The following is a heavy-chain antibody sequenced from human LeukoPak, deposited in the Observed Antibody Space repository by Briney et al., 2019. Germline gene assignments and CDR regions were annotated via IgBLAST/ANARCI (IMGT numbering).Heavy chain of an antibody. J-gene: IGHJ4*02. CDR2: ISSSSSYI. V-gene: IGHV3-21*01. D-gene: IGHD2-21*02. CDR3: ARGGVVVTAAESANFDY. CDR1: GFTFSSYS. Sequence: GGSLRLSCAASGFTFSSYSMNWVRQAPGKGLEWVSSISSSSSYIYYADSVKGRFTISRDNAKNSLYLQMNSLRAEDTAVYYCARGGVVVTAAESANFDYWGQGTLVTVSS.